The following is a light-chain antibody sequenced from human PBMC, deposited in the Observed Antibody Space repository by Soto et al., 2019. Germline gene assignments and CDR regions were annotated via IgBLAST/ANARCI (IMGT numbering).Light chain of an antibody. CDR2: DVS. Sequence: QSALTQPASVSGSPGQSITISCTGTSSDVGGYNYVSWFQHHPGKAPKLMIYDVSNRPSGVSNRFSGSKSGNTASLTISGLQAEDEADYYCSSYTSISIDVFGTGTKLTVL. CDR1: SSDVGGYNY. CDR3: SSYTSISIDV. J-gene: IGLJ1*01. V-gene: IGLV2-14*03.